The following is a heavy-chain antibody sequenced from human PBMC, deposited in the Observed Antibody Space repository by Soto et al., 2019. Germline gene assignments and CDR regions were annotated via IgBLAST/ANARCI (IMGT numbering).Heavy chain of an antibody. CDR1: GFTFSSHW. J-gene: IGHJ5*01. CDR2: INGDGSST. V-gene: IGHV3-74*01. D-gene: IGHD1-7*01. CDR3: AGSPGLSRISGTTLGA. Sequence: PGGSLRLSCAASGFTFSSHWMHWVRQAPGKGLVWVSRINGDGSSTSYADSVKGRFTTSRDNAKNMLYLQVNSLRADDTAVYYCAGSPGLSRISGTTLGAWGQGTLVTVSS.